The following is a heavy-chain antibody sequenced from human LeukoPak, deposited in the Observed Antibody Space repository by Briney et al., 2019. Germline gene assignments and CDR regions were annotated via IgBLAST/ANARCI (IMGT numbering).Heavy chain of an antibody. Sequence: PSETLSLTCAVSGGSISSGGYYWSWIRQPPGKGLEWIGYIYYSGSTNYNPSLKSRVTISVDTSKNQFSLKLSSVTAADTAVYYCAREYYYERYFDYWGQGTLVTVSS. J-gene: IGHJ4*02. CDR1: GGSISSGGYY. D-gene: IGHD3-22*01. V-gene: IGHV4-61*08. CDR3: AREYYYERYFDY. CDR2: IYYSGST.